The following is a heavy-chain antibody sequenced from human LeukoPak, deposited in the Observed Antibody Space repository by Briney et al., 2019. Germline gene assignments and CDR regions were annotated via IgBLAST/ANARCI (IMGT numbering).Heavy chain of an antibody. Sequence: GGSLRLSCEASGFTFSSYWMTWVRQAPGKGLEWVANIKQDESEKYYVDSVKGRFTVSRDNAQNSLYLQMNSLRAEDTAVYFCARTVYYYAVDLWGQGTTVTVSS. J-gene: IGHJ6*02. CDR3: ARTVYYYAVDL. D-gene: IGHD4-17*01. CDR1: GFTFSSYW. V-gene: IGHV3-7*01. CDR2: IKQDESEK.